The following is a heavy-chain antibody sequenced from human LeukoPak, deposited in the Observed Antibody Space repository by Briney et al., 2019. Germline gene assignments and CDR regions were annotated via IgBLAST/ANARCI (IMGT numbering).Heavy chain of an antibody. Sequence: GGSLRLSCAASGFTFTSYEMNWVRQAPGKGLEWVSYISSRGSTIYYADSVKGRFTISRDNAENSLYLQMNSLRAEDTGVYYCARDVYYGSGSPRLDYWGQGTLVTVSS. CDR3: ARDVYYGSGSPRLDY. CDR1: GFTFTSYE. D-gene: IGHD3-10*01. J-gene: IGHJ4*02. V-gene: IGHV3-48*03. CDR2: ISSRGSTI.